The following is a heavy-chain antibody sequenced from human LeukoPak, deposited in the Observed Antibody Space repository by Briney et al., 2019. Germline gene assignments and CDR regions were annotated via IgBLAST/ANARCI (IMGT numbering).Heavy chain of an antibody. CDR3: ARGMGDGYNSDAFVI. D-gene: IGHD5-24*01. V-gene: IGHV5-51*01. CDR2: IDPGDSDT. CDR1: GSCITSYW. J-gene: IGHJ3*02. Sequence: GASLQISCQGSGSCITSYWLGWVRPLAGKGLAWMGIIDPGDSDTRNSPTLHGQVTISADKSISTAYLQWSSLKASDTAMYYCARGMGDGYNSDAFVIWGQGTMVTVSS.